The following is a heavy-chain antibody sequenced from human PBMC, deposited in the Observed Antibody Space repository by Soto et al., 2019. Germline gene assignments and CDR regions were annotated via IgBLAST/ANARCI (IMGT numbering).Heavy chain of an antibody. V-gene: IGHV1-69*12. CDR1: GGTFSSYA. J-gene: IGHJ6*02. Sequence: QVQLVQSGAEVKKPGSSVKVSCKASGGTFSSYAINWVRQAPGQGLEWMGGIIPIFGTADYAQKFQGRVTITADESTSTAYMELSRLRSEDTAVYDSASRRTGTPNYYYGMDVWGQGTTVTVSS. CDR3: ASRRTGTPNYYYGMDV. CDR2: IIPIFGTA. D-gene: IGHD1-1*01.